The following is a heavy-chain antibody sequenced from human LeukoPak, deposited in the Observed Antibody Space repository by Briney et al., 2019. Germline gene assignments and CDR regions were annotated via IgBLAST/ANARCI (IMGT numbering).Heavy chain of an antibody. Sequence: GGSLRLSCAASEFTFSSYGMHWVRQAPGKGLEWVAFIRFDGSSKFYGDSVKGRFTISRDNSKNTLYLQMDSLRAEDTAVYYCARDRSFTGYSSSWYHFDYWGQGALVTVSS. V-gene: IGHV3-30*02. D-gene: IGHD6-13*01. CDR1: EFTFSSYG. CDR2: IRFDGSSK. J-gene: IGHJ4*02. CDR3: ARDRSFTGYSSSWYHFDY.